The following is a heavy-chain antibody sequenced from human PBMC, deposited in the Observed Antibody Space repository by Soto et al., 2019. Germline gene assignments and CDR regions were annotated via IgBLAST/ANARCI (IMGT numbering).Heavy chain of an antibody. CDR2: ISAYNGNT. CDR3: ARDLGLIEWEPSHFDY. V-gene: IGHV1-18*01. Sequence: ASVKVSCKASGYTFTNYGINWVRQAPGQGLEWMGWISAYNGNTNYAQELQGRVTMTTDTSTSTAYMELRSLRSDDTALYYCARDLGLIEWEPSHFDYWGQGTLVTVSS. J-gene: IGHJ4*02. D-gene: IGHD1-26*01. CDR1: GYTFTNYG.